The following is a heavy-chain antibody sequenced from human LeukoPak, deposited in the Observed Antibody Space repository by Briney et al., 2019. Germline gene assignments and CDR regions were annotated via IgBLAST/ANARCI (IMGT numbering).Heavy chain of an antibody. D-gene: IGHD5-12*01. CDR2: ISSSGSTI. J-gene: IGHJ4*02. CDR3: ARVIRRRGYSGYDYFDY. V-gene: IGHV3-11*01. CDR1: GFNFSDYY. Sequence: PGGSLRLSCAPSGFNFSDYYMSWIRQATGKGVEWVPYISSSGSTIYYAASVKGRFTISRDNAQNSLYLQMNSLRAEDTAVYYCARVIRRRGYSGYDYFDYGGQGTLVTAPS.